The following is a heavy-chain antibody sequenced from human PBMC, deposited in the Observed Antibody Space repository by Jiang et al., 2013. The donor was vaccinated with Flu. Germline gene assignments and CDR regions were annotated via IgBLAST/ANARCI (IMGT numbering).Heavy chain of an antibody. Sequence: VQLLESGGGLVQPGGSLRLSCAASGFTFSSYAMSWVRQAPGKGLEWVSAISGSGGSTYYADSVKGRFTISRDNSKNTLYLQMNSLRAEDTAVYYCARPNYDIVLMVYAIRYWFDPWGQGTLVTVSS. CDR1: GFTFSSYA. CDR2: ISGSGGST. V-gene: IGHV3-23*01. J-gene: IGHJ5*02. CDR3: ARPNYDIVLMVYAIRYWFDP. D-gene: IGHD2-8*01.